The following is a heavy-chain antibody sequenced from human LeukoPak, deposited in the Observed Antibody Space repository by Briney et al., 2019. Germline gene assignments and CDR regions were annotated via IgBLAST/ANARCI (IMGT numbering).Heavy chain of an antibody. CDR2: FDPEDGET. V-gene: IGHV1-24*01. CDR3: ATLDPGIAAAGDY. CDR1: GYTLTELS. J-gene: IGHJ4*02. Sequence: ASVKVSCKVTGYTLTELSMHWVRQAPGKGLEWMGGFDPEDGETIYAQKFQGSVTMTEDTSTDTAYMELSSLRSEDTAVYYCATLDPGIAAAGDYWGQGTLVTVSS. D-gene: IGHD6-13*01.